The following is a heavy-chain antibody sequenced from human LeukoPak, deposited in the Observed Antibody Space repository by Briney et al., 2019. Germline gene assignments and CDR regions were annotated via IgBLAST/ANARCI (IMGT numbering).Heavy chain of an antibody. Sequence: GGSLRLSCAASGFTFDDYGMSWVRQAPGKGLAWVSGINWNGGSTGYADSVKGRFTISSDNAKNSLYLQMNSLRAEDTALYYCARDEAYYYDSSGYYAFDIWGQGTMVTVSS. J-gene: IGHJ3*02. CDR3: ARDEAYYYDSSGYYAFDI. CDR2: INWNGGST. V-gene: IGHV3-20*04. D-gene: IGHD3-22*01. CDR1: GFTFDDYG.